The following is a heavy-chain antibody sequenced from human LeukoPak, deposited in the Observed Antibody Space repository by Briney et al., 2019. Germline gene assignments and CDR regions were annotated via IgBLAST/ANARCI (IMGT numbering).Heavy chain of an antibody. J-gene: IGHJ4*02. CDR1: GYTFINND. D-gene: IGHD6-25*01. Sequence: ASVKVSCKASGYTFINNDINWVRQATGQGLEWMGWMNPISGNTGFAQKFQGRVTITRITSISTAYMEMSSLRSDDTAVYYCVRGAKCSGADCDSTKEYVYYFDYWGQGTLVTVSS. V-gene: IGHV1-8*03. CDR3: VRGAKCSGADCDSTKEYVYYFDY. CDR2: MNPISGNT.